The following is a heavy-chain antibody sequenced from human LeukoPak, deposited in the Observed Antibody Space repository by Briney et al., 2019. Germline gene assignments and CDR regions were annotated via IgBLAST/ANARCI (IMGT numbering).Heavy chain of an antibody. CDR1: GLTLSIYS. CDR2: ISYDGSNK. CDR3: ARDSGSYGYSLVDY. Sequence: GGPLRLLCAPSGLTLSIYSTHCVRQAPGKALKWVADISYDGSNKFYADSVKGRLTISRDNSKNTLYLQMNSLRAEDTAVYYCARDSGSYGYSLVDYWGQGTLVTVSS. J-gene: IGHJ4*02. V-gene: IGHV3-30-3*01. D-gene: IGHD5-18*01.